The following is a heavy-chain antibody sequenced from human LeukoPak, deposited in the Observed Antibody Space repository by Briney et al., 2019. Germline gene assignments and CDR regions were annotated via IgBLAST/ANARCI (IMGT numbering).Heavy chain of an antibody. J-gene: IGHJ4*02. CDR1: GGTFSSYA. CDR2: INPSGGST. D-gene: IGHD4-23*01. Sequence: ASVKVSCKASGGTFSSYAISWVRQAPGQGLEWMGIINPSGGSTSYAQKFQGRVTMTRDTSTSTVYMELSSLRSEDTAVYYCARGFYHDYGGNFDYWGQGTLVTVSS. CDR3: ARGFYHDYGGNFDY. V-gene: IGHV1-46*01.